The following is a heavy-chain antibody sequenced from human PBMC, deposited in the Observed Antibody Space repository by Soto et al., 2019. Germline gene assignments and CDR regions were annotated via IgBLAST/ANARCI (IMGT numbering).Heavy chain of an antibody. V-gene: IGHV3-23*01. CDR1: GFTFSSYA. Sequence: EVQLLESGGGLVQPGGSLRLSCAASGFTFSSYAMSWVRQAPGKGLEWVSAISGSGGSTYYADSVKGRFTISRDNSKTTLYLQMNSLRAEDTAVYYCAKYSSYYDSSGYTYYFDYWGQGTLVTVSS. D-gene: IGHD3-22*01. J-gene: IGHJ4*02. CDR2: ISGSGGST. CDR3: AKYSSYYDSSGYTYYFDY.